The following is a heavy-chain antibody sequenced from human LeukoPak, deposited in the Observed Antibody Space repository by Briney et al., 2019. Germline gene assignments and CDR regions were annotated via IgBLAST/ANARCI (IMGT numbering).Heavy chain of an antibody. CDR1: GGSISSYY. V-gene: IGHV4-59*01. J-gene: IGHJ3*02. Sequence: PSETLSLTCTVSGGSISSYYWSWIRQPPGKGLEWIGYIYYSGSTNYNPSLKSRVTISVDTSKNQFSLKLSSVTAADTAVYYCARDGDFGYASDIWGQGTMVTVSS. CDR2: IYYSGST. CDR3: ARDGDFGYASDI. D-gene: IGHD2-21*02.